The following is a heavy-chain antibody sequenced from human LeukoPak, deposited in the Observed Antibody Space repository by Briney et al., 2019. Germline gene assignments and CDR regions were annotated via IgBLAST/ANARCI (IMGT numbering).Heavy chain of an antibody. CDR2: IYYSGST. CDR1: GGSISSYY. D-gene: IGHD6-19*01. Sequence: SETLSLTCTVSGGSISSYYWSWIRQPRGKGLEWSGYIYYSGSTNYNPSLKSRVTISVDTSKNQFSLKLSSVTAADTAVYYCARDRPRYSSGWNAFDIWGQGTMVTVSS. J-gene: IGHJ3*02. CDR3: ARDRPRYSSGWNAFDI. V-gene: IGHV4-59*01.